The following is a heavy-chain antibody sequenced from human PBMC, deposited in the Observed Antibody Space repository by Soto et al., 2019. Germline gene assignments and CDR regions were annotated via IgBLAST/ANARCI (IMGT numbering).Heavy chain of an antibody. CDR3: ARDRGSSSRLNSYYYYGMDV. Sequence: SETLSLTCTVSGGSISSYYWSWIRQPAGKGLEWIGRIYTSGSTNYNPSLKSRVTMSVDTSKNQFSLKLSSVTAADTAVYYCARDRGSSSRLNSYYYYGMDVWGQGTTVTVSS. D-gene: IGHD6-6*01. CDR1: GGSISSYY. CDR2: IYTSGST. V-gene: IGHV4-4*07. J-gene: IGHJ6*02.